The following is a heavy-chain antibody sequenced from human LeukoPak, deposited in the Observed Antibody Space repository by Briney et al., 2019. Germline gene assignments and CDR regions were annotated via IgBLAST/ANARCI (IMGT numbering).Heavy chain of an antibody. CDR1: GGSISSYY. CDR3: ARVMSGDPNAFDY. D-gene: IGHD2-21*02. CDR2: IYYSGST. V-gene: IGHV4-59*01. J-gene: IGHJ4*02. Sequence: SETLSLTCTVSGGSISSYYWSWIRQPPGKGLEWIGYIYYSGSTNYNPSLESRVTISVDTSKNQFSLKLSSVTAADTAVYYCARVMSGDPNAFDYWGQGTLVTVSS.